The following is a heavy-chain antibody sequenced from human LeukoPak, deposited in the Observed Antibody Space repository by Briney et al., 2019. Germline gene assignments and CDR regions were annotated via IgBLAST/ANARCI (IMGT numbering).Heavy chain of an antibody. CDR1: GFTFSSYS. CDR2: IKQDGSEK. V-gene: IGHV3-7*01. J-gene: IGHJ4*02. Sequence: PGGSLRLSCAASGFTFSSYSMNWVRQAPGKGLEWVANIKQDGSEKYYVDSVKGRFTISRDNAKNALYLQMNSLRVEDTAVYYCARVYHSTSGRAIDYWGQGTLVTVSS. CDR3: ARVYHSTSGRAIDY. D-gene: IGHD6-6*01.